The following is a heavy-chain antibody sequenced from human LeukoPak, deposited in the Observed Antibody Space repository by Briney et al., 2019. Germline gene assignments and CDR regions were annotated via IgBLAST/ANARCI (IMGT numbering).Heavy chain of an antibody. D-gene: IGHD3-10*01. V-gene: IGHV4-34*01. CDR3: ARGGRVNYYYYMDV. CDR2: INHSGST. Sequence: SETLSLTCAVYGGSFSGYYWSWIRQPPGKGLEWLGEINHSGSTNYNPSLKSRVPISVGTSKNQFSLKLSSVTAADTAVYYCARGGRVNYYYYMDVWGKGTTVTVSS. J-gene: IGHJ6*03. CDR1: GGSFSGYY.